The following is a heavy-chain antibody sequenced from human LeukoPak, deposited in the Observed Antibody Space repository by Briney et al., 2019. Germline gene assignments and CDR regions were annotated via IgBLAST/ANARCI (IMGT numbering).Heavy chain of an antibody. V-gene: IGHV1-18*01. D-gene: IGHD6-19*01. CDR1: GYRFSNYG. Sequence: ASVKVSCKASGYRFSNYGITWVRQAPGQGLVCMGWISAYNGDTNYAQNFQGRLTMTTDTSTNTAYMELRSLRSDDTAVYYCARVGSPDSENSGWKLFFDYWGQGTLVTVSS. J-gene: IGHJ4*02. CDR2: ISAYNGDT. CDR3: ARVGSPDSENSGWKLFFDY.